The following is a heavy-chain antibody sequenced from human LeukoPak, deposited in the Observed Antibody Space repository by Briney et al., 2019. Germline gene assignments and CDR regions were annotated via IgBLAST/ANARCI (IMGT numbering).Heavy chain of an antibody. V-gene: IGHV1-24*01. J-gene: IGHJ4*02. Sequence: GASVKVSCKVSGYTLTELSMHWVRQAPGKGLEWMGGFDPEDGETIYAQKFQGRVTMTEDTSTDTAYMELSSLRSEDTAVYYCATGSKGSYYYDSSTFDCWRQGTLVTVSS. CDR2: FDPEDGET. D-gene: IGHD3-22*01. CDR3: ATGSKGSYYYDSSTFDC. CDR1: GYTLTELS.